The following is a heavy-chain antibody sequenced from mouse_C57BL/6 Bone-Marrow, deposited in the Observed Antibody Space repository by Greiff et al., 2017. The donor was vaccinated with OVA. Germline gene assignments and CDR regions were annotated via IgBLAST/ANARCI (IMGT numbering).Heavy chain of an antibody. J-gene: IGHJ1*03. CDR2: IHPTSGST. CDR3: VSNSYWYFDV. D-gene: IGHD2-12*01. Sequence: QVQLQQPGAELVKPGASVKLSCKASGYTFTSYWMHWVKQRPGQGLEWIGMIHPTSGSTNYNEKFKSKATLTVDKSSSTAYMQLSSLTSEDSAVYYCVSNSYWYFDVWGKGTTVTVSS. CDR1: GYTFTSYW. V-gene: IGHV1-64*01.